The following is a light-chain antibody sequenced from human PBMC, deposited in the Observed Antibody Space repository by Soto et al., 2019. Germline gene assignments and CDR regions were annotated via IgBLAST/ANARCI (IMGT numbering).Light chain of an antibody. Sequence: QPVLTQSPSASASLGASVNLTCTLTSGHSTYAIAWHQQRPGKGPRYLMKVNNDGSHNKGDGIPDRFSGSSSGAERYLTISSLQSDDEADYTCQTWGSGIVVFGGGTQLT. J-gene: IGLJ2*01. CDR1: SGHSTYA. V-gene: IGLV4-69*01. CDR3: QTWGSGIVV. CDR2: VNNDGSH.